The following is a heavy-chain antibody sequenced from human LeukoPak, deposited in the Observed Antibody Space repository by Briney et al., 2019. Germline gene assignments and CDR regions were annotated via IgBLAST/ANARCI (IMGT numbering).Heavy chain of an antibody. CDR2: ISPSGDTI. CDR1: GFTFRDYY. D-gene: IGHD3-16*01. J-gene: IGHJ4*02. V-gene: IGHV3-11*01. Sequence: GGSLRLSCATSGFTFRDYYMAWIRQAPGKGLEWISYISPSGDTIYYANSVKGRFTVSRDNARSSLYLQMNSLRADDTALYYCARQAYPWKYWGQGTLVTVSS. CDR3: ARQAYPWKY.